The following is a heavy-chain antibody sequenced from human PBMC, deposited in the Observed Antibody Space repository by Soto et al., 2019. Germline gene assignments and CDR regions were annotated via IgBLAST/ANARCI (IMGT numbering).Heavy chain of an antibody. V-gene: IGHV1-69*12. CDR2: IIPIFGTA. CDR1: GGTFSSYA. J-gene: IGHJ5*02. CDR3: ARELRYSGSYYAGWFDP. D-gene: IGHD1-26*01. Sequence: QVQLVQSGAEVKKPGSSVKVSCKASGGTFSSYAISWVRQAPGQGLEWMGGIIPIFGTANYAQKFQGRVTITADESTSTAYMEQSSLISEDTAVYYCARELRYSGSYYAGWFDPWGQGTLVTVSS.